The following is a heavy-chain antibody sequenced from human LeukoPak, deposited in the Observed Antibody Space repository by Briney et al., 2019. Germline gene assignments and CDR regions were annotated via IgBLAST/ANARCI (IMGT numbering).Heavy chain of an antibody. D-gene: IGHD1-14*01. Sequence: ASVKVSCKASGGTFSSYAISWVRQAPGQGLEWMGGIIPIFGTANYAQKFQGRVTITADESTSTAYMELSSLRSEDTAAYYCARDDGRIDSDRSLPDYWGQGTLVTVSS. CDR3: ARDDGRIDSDRSLPDY. V-gene: IGHV1-69*13. J-gene: IGHJ4*02. CDR2: IIPIFGTA. CDR1: GGTFSSYA.